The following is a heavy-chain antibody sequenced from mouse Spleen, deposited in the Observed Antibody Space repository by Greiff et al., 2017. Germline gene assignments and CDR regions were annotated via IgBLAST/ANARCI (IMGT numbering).Heavy chain of an antibody. V-gene: IGHV1-64*01. Sequence: VQLQQPGAELVKPGASVKLSCKASGYTFTSYWMHWVKQRPGHGLEWIGMIHPNSGSTNYNEKFKSKATLTVDKSSSTAYMQLSSLTSEDSAVYYCAGRWGLRDYAMDYWGQGTSVTVSS. D-gene: IGHD2-4*01. CDR2: IHPNSGST. CDR1: GYTFTSYW. J-gene: IGHJ4*01. CDR3: AGRWGLRDYAMDY.